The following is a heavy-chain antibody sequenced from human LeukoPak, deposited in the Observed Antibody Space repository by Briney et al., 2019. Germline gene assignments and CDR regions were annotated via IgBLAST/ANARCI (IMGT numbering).Heavy chain of an antibody. J-gene: IGHJ4*02. D-gene: IGHD6-19*01. Sequence: GGSLRLSCAASGFTFTTFPMHWVRQPPGKGLGWVAVISYDGTDKYYADSVKGRFTISRDNSKSTLYLQMNSLRAEDTAVYYCASGGNSGWETEPLDYWGQGTLVTVSS. V-gene: IGHV3-30*04. CDR1: GFTFTTFP. CDR3: ASGGNSGWETEPLDY. CDR2: ISYDGTDK.